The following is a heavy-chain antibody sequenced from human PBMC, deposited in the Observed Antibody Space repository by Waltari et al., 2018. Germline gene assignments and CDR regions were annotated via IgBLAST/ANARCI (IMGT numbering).Heavy chain of an antibody. CDR3: ARVLPRGIAAPNNWFDP. D-gene: IGHD6-13*01. V-gene: IGHV1-2*02. CDR1: GYTFTGYY. Sequence: QVQLVQSGAEVKKPGASVKVSCKASGYTFTGYYMHWVRQAPGQGLEWMGWINPNSGGTNYAQKFQGRVTMTRDTSISTAYMELSRLRSDDTAVYYCARVLPRGIAAPNNWFDPWGQGTLVTVSS. J-gene: IGHJ5*02. CDR2: INPNSGGT.